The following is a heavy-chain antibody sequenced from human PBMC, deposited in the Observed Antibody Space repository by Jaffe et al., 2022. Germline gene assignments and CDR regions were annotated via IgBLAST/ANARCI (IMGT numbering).Heavy chain of an antibody. CDR2: IYYSGST. J-gene: IGHJ4*02. D-gene: IGHD6-19*01. CDR1: GGSVSSGSYY. Sequence: QVQLQESGPGLVKPSETLSLTCTVSGGSVSSGSYYWSWIRQPPGKGLEWIGYIYYSGSTNYNPSLKSRVTISVDTSKNQFSLKLSSVTAADTAVYYCARGRGYSSGWHLYYFDYWGQGTLVTVSS. CDR3: ARGRGYSSGWHLYYFDY. V-gene: IGHV4-61*01.